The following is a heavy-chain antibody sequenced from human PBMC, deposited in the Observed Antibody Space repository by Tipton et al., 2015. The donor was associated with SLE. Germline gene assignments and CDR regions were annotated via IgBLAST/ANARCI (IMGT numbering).Heavy chain of an antibody. J-gene: IGHJ2*01. Sequence: TLSLTCTVSGGSISSGSYYWSWIRQPAGKGLEWIGRIYTSGSTNYNPSLKSRVTISVDTSKNQFSLKLNSVTAADTAVYYCARDRGGLVFDLWGRGTLVTVSS. CDR2: IYTSGST. D-gene: IGHD2-8*02. CDR1: GGSISSGSYY. V-gene: IGHV4-61*02. CDR3: ARDRGGLVFDL.